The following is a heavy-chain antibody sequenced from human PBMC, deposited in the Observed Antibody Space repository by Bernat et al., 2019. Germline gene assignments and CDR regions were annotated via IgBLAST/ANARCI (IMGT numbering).Heavy chain of an antibody. CDR2: IRSKAYGGTT. CDR1: GFSFGDYS. V-gene: IGHV3-49*03. D-gene: IGHD6-19*01. CDR3: ARDLDSSGWYGY. J-gene: IGHJ4*02. Sequence: DVQLVESGGGLVQPGRSLRLSCTASGFSFGDYSLNWFRQAPGKGLEWVGFIRSKAYGGTTEYAASVKDRFTISRDDSKSIAYLQMNSLKTEDTAAYYCARDLDSSGWYGYWGQGTLVTVSS.